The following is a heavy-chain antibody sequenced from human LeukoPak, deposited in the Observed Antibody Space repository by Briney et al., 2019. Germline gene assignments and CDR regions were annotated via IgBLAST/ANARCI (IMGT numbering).Heavy chain of an antibody. D-gene: IGHD3-10*01. Sequence: GGSLRLSCAASGFTFSSYGMHWVRQAPGKGLEWVAFIRYDGSNKYYADSVKGRFTISRDDDRNSLSLQMNSLRAEDTAVYYCAGDGGITLVRGVILKGDYYYYYMDVWGKGTTVTVSS. V-gene: IGHV3-30*02. CDR3: AGDGGITLVRGVILKGDYYYYYMDV. J-gene: IGHJ6*03. CDR2: IRYDGSNK. CDR1: GFTFSSYG.